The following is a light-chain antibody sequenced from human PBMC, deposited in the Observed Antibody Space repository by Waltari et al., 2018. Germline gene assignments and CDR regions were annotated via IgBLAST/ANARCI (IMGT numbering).Light chain of an antibody. CDR1: SSDVGGYNY. Sequence: QSALTQPPSASRSPGQSVTISCPGTSSDVGGYNYVSWYQQHPGKAPKLMIYEVSKRPSGVPDRFSGSKSGNTPSLTVSGLQAEDEADYYCSSYAGSNNFVVFGGGTKLTVL. V-gene: IGLV2-8*01. CDR2: EVS. CDR3: SSYAGSNNFVV. J-gene: IGLJ2*01.